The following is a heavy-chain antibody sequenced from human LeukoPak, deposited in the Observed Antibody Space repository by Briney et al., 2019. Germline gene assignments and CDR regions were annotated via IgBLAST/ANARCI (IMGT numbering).Heavy chain of an antibody. J-gene: IGHJ4*02. Sequence: GGSLRLSCAAPGFTFSNHAMSWVRQAPGKGLEWVSTINISGGSTFYADSVKGRFTISRDNSKNTLYLQMNSLRAEDTAVYYCARGGWFGELLFDYWGQGTLVTVSS. CDR3: ARGGWFGELLFDY. CDR1: GFTFSNHA. D-gene: IGHD3-10*01. CDR2: INISGGST. V-gene: IGHV3-23*01.